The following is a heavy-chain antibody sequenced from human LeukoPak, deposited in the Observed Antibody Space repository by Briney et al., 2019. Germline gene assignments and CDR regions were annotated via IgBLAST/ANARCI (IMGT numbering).Heavy chain of an antibody. D-gene: IGHD1-26*01. J-gene: IGHJ4*02. CDR1: GYTFTSYG. CDR2: ISAYNGNT. Sequence: VASVKVACKASGYTFTSYGISWVRQAPGQGLEWMGSISAYNGNTNYAQKLQGRVTMTTDTSTRTAYMELRSLRSDDTAVYYCARRTSGTDFMGSDYWGQGTLVTVSS. V-gene: IGHV1-18*01. CDR3: ARRTSGTDFMGSDY.